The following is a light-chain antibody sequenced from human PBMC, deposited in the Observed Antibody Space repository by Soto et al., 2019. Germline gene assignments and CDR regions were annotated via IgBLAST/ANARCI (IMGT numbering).Light chain of an antibody. V-gene: IGKV3-15*01. CDR2: GES. CDR1: QSVSTK. CDR3: QQYNIWPPEYT. J-gene: IGKJ2*01. Sequence: EIVRTQSPATLSFSPGEIATLSCRASQSVSTKLAWYQQKPGQPPRLLIYGESTMATRIPARLSGSGSGTEFTLTISSLQSEDFAVYYCQQYNIWPPEYTVGERTKLEIK.